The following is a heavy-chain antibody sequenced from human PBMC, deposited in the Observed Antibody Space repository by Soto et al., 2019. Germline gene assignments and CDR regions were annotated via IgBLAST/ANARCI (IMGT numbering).Heavy chain of an antibody. J-gene: IGHJ6*02. V-gene: IGHV4-30-2*01. CDR2: IYHSGST. CDR3: AREGDKGPQIGYYYYGMDV. D-gene: IGHD2-15*01. CDR1: GGSISSGGYS. Sequence: SETLSLTCAVSGGSISSGGYSWSWIRQPPGKGLEWIGYIYHSGSTYYNPSLKSRVTISVDRSKNQFSLKLSSVTAADTAVYYCAREGDKGPQIGYYYYGMDVWGQGTTVTVSS.